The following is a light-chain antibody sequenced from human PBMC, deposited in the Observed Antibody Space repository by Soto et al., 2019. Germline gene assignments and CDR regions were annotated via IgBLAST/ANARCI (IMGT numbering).Light chain of an antibody. V-gene: IGKV1-39*01. CDR2: AAS. Sequence: DIQMTQSPSSLSASIEDRVTLACRASQTITSYLNCYQQKPGKAPKLLIYAASTLQSGIPSRFNGSGFGTDFSLTISGLQPEDFATYFCQESYRPPFTFGPGTRVDIK. CDR1: QTITSY. CDR3: QESYRPPFT. J-gene: IGKJ3*01.